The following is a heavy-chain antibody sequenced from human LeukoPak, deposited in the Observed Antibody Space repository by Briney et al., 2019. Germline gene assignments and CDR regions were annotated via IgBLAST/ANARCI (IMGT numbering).Heavy chain of an antibody. V-gene: IGHV4-38-2*02. J-gene: IGHJ4*02. CDR3: ARIFRGAYFDY. CDR1: GYSISNDYY. Sequence: PSETLSLTCTVSGYSISNDYYWGWIRQPPGKGLEWIGSIYHSGSTYYNPSLKSRVTISVDTSKNQFSLKLSSVTAADTAVYYCARIFRGAYFDYWGQGTLVTVSS. CDR2: IYHSGST. D-gene: IGHD3-10*01.